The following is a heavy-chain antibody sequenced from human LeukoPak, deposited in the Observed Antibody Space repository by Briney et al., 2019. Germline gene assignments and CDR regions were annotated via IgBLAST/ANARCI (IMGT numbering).Heavy chain of an antibody. J-gene: IGHJ4*02. CDR2: IYHSGST. D-gene: IGHD3-10*01. Sequence: PSETLSLTCTVSGGSISSGGYYWSWIRQPPGKGLEWIGYIYHSGSTFYNPSLKSRVTISVDTSKNQFSLKLSSVTAADTAIYYCARVLDYYGSGTYGFDYGGQGTLVTVSS. CDR3: ARVLDYYGSGTYGFDY. V-gene: IGHV4-30-2*01. CDR1: GGSISSGGYY.